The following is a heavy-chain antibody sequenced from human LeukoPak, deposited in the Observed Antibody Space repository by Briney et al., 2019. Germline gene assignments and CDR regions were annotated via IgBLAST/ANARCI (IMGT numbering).Heavy chain of an antibody. CDR3: ARAQTTLLLDY. V-gene: IGHV1-18*01. CDR1: GYTFTSYG. J-gene: IGHJ4*02. CDR2: ISAHNGNT. D-gene: IGHD4-11*01. Sequence: GASVKVSCKASGYTFTSYGIIWVRQAPGQGLQWMGWISAHNGNTNYAQKLQGRVTMTPDTSTSTVYMDLRSLRSDDTAVYYCARAQTTLLLDYWGQGTLVTVSS.